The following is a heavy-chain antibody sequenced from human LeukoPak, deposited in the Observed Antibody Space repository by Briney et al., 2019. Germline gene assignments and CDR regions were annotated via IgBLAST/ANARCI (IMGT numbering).Heavy chain of an antibody. V-gene: IGHV4-34*01. D-gene: IGHD2-15*01. Sequence: SETLSLTCAVYGGSFSGYYWSWIRQPPGKGLEWIGEINHSGSTNYNPSLKSRVTISVDTSKNRFSLKLSSVTAADTAVYYCARHWVAAYFDYWGQGTLVTVSS. J-gene: IGHJ4*02. CDR1: GGSFSGYY. CDR2: INHSGST. CDR3: ARHWVAAYFDY.